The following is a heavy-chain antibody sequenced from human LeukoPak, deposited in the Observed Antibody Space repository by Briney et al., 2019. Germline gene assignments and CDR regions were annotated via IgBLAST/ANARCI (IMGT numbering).Heavy chain of an antibody. CDR1: GYTFTSYG. V-gene: IGHV1-18*01. CDR3: ARALPPDIVVVPAANTYMDV. J-gene: IGHJ6*03. D-gene: IGHD2-2*01. CDR2: ISAYNGNT. Sequence: ASVKVSCKASGYTFTSYGISWVRQAPGQGLEWMGWISAYNGNTNYAQKLQGRVTMTTDTSTSTAYIELRSLRSDDTAVYYCARALPPDIVVVPAANTYMDVWGKGTTVTVSS.